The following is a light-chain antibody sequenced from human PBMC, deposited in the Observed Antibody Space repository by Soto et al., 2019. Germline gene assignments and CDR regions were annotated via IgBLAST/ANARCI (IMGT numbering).Light chain of an antibody. V-gene: IGKV3-20*01. CDR1: QSVRSRY. CDR3: QQYGSSVT. CDR2: DAY. Sequence: DIVLTQSPGTLSLSPGERATLSCRASQSVRSRYLAWYQQKAGQAPRLLIYDAYRRATGIPDRLSGSGSGTDFTLTISRLEPEEFAVYYCQQYGSSVTFGGGTKVEIK. J-gene: IGKJ4*01.